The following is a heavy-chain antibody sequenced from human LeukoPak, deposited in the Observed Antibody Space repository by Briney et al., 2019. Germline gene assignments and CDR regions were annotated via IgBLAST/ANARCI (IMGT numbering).Heavy chain of an antibody. CDR1: GGSITSYY. V-gene: IGHV4-4*07. CDR3: AGHYYYDTTGSDY. CDR2: IYTSGST. Sequence: PSETLSLTCTVSGGSITSYYWSWIRQPAGKGLEWIGRIYTSGSTNYSPSLKSRVTMSVDTSKSPFSLKLSSVTAADTAMYYCAGHYYYDTTGSDYWGQGNLVTVSS. D-gene: IGHD3-22*01. J-gene: IGHJ4*02.